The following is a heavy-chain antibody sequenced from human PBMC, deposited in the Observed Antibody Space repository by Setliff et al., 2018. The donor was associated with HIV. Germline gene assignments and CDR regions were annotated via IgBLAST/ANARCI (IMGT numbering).Heavy chain of an antibody. V-gene: IGHV4-39*07. Sequence: LTCAVSGVSISSTSYYWGWIRQPPGKGLEWIGSMYYSGNTYYNPSLKSRVTISIDTSKNQFSLRLSSVTAADTAVYYCARGAPYGSGRHRWNSWGQGTLVTVSS. D-gene: IGHD3-10*01. J-gene: IGHJ4*02. CDR3: ARGAPYGSGRHRWNS. CDR1: GVSISSTSYY. CDR2: MYYSGNT.